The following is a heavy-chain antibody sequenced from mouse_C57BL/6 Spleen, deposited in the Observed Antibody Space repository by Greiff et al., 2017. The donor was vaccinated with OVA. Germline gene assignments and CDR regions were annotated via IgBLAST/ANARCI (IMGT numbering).Heavy chain of an antibody. CDR2: ISSGSSTI. V-gene: IGHV5-17*01. D-gene: IGHD1-1*01. CDR3: APSITTVAYGAMDY. Sequence: VQLKESGGGLVKPGGSLKLSCAASGFTFSDYGMHWVRQAPEKGLEWVAYISSGSSTIYYADTVKGRFTISRDNAKNTLFLQMTSLRSEDTAMYYCAPSITTVAYGAMDYWGQGTSVTVSS. CDR1: GFTFSDYG. J-gene: IGHJ4*01.